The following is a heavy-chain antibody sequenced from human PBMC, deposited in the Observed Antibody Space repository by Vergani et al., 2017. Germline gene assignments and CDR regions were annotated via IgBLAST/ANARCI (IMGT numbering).Heavy chain of an antibody. CDR3: AKGDKYSFGSYYFDF. Sequence: QVQLVESGGGVVQPGGSLSLSCAASGFTFSSYGMHWVRQDPGKGLEWVAFIRYDGNNKYYADSVKGRFTISRDNSKNTLNLQMNRLRAEDTAVYYCAKGDKYSFGSYYFDFWGQGTLVTVSS. D-gene: IGHD5-18*01. J-gene: IGHJ4*02. CDR1: GFTFSSYG. CDR2: IRYDGNNK. V-gene: IGHV3-30*02.